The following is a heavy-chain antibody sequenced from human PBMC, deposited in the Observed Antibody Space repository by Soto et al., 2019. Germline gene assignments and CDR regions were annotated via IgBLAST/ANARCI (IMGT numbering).Heavy chain of an antibody. V-gene: IGHV4-4*02. Sequence: QVQLLQSGPGLVKPSGTLSLTCAVSGGSISSNNWWSWVRQPPGKGLEWIGEIYHTGNTNYNPSLQSRVTISVDKSKNQFSLRLTSVTAADTAVYYCTRDPNYGMDVWGQGTTVAVSS. CDR2: IYHTGNT. J-gene: IGHJ6*02. CDR1: GGSISSNNW. CDR3: TRDPNYGMDV.